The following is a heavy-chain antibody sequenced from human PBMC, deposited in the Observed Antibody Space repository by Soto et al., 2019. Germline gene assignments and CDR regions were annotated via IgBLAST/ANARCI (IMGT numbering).Heavy chain of an antibody. CDR3: ASPAAGIAATPEGY. CDR2: IIPILGIA. V-gene: IGHV1-69*02. D-gene: IGHD6-13*01. CDR1: GGTFSSYT. Sequence: ASVKVSCKASGGTFSSYTISWVRQAPGQGLEWMGRIIPILGIANYAQKFQGRVTITADKSTSTAYMELGSPRSEDTAVYYCASPAAGIAATPEGYWGQGTLVTVSS. J-gene: IGHJ4*02.